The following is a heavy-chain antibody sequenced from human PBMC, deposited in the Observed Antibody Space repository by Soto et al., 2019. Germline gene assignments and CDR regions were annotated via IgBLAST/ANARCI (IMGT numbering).Heavy chain of an antibody. CDR2: INPIFGTT. J-gene: IGHJ5*02. CDR3: ASFLVRGYRGWIGWFDP. CDR1: GYTLTSYD. D-gene: IGHD5-12*01. V-gene: IGHV1-69*13. Sequence: GASVKVSCKASGYTLTSYDINWVRQATGQGLEWMGGINPIFGTTNYAQKFQGRVTITANESTSTAYMELSSLRSEDTAVYYCASFLVRGYRGWIGWFDPWGQGTLVTVSS.